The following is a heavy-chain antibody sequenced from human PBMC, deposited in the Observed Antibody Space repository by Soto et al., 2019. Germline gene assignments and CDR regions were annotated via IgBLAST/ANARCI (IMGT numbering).Heavy chain of an antibody. D-gene: IGHD6-19*01. CDR2: LSGVGGRT. V-gene: IGHV3-23*01. CDR1: GFTFSNFA. Sequence: EVQLLESGGGSVQPGGSLRLSCAASGFTFSNFAMSWVRQAPGKGLEWVSSLSGVGGRTTYADSVKGRFTISRDDSKNALYLQMSSLRAEDAGIYYCAKDLYIAVAGPTVDWGQGTLVTVSS. J-gene: IGHJ4*02. CDR3: AKDLYIAVAGPTVD.